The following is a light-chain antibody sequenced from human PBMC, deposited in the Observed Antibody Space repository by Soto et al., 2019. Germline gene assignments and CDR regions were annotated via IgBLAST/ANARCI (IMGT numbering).Light chain of an antibody. J-gene: IGKJ2*01. CDR1: QSVSSSF. CDR2: GAS. V-gene: IGKV3-20*01. Sequence: EIVLTQSPGTLSLSPGERATLSCRASQSVSSSFVAWYQQKPGQAPSLLIYGASSRATGIPDRFSGSGSGTDFTLTISSLESEDFAVYYCQQYVNSPYTFGQGTNLEIK. CDR3: QQYVNSPYT.